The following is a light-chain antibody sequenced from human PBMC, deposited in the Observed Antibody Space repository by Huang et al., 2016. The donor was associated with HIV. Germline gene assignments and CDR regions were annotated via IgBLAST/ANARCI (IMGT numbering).Light chain of an antibody. Sequence: DIQMTQSPSSLAASIGDSVTITCQASQYISNYLNWYQQKPGKAPKRLRYDATNSEAVVPSRGSGSGSGTDFALSISRLQPEDFATYYCEQFDNVPYSFGQGTRLEIK. CDR1: QYISNY. CDR2: DAT. V-gene: IGKV1-33*01. CDR3: EQFDNVPYS. J-gene: IGKJ2*03.